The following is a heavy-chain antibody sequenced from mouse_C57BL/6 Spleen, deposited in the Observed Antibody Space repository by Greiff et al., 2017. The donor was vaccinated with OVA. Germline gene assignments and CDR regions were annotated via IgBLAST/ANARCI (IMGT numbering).Heavy chain of an antibody. CDR1: GYTFTSYW. CDR2: IDPSDSET. J-gene: IGHJ4*01. CDR3: ARRPNWEGYAMDY. Sequence: QVQLQQSGAELVRPGSSVKLSCKASGYTFTSYWMHWVKQRPIQGLEWIGNIDPSDSETHYNQKFKDKATLTVDKSSSTAYMQLSSLTSEDSAVYYCARRPNWEGYAMDYWGQGTSVTVSS. D-gene: IGHD4-1*01. V-gene: IGHV1-52*01.